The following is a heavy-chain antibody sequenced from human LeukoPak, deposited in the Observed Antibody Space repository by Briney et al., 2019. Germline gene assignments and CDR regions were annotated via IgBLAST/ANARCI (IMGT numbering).Heavy chain of an antibody. CDR2: ISPGDSDT. Sequence: GESLKTSCKGSGYSFTSYWVAWVRQMPGKGLEWMGIISPGDSDTRYSPSFQGQVTFSADKSISTAYLQWSSLKASDTAMYYCARQGNSWYSFAYWGQGTLVTVSS. V-gene: IGHV5-51*01. J-gene: IGHJ4*02. CDR1: GYSFTSYW. D-gene: IGHD6-13*01. CDR3: ARQGNSWYSFAY.